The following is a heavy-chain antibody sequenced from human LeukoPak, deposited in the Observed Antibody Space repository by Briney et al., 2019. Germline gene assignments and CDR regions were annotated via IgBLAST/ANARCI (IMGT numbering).Heavy chain of an antibody. CDR2: IYYSGST. J-gene: IGHJ4*02. D-gene: IGHD6-13*01. V-gene: IGHV4-59*01. CDR1: GGSISSYY. Sequence: SETLSLTCTVSGGSISSYYWSWIRQPPGKGLEWIGYIYYSGSTNYNPSLKSRVTISVDTSKNQFSLKLSSVTAADTAVYYCARSIAAAGKGFDYWAREPWSPSPQ. CDR3: ARSIAAAGKGFDY.